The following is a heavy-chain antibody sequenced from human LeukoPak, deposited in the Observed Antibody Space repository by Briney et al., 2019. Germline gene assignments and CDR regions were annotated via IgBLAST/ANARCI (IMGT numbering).Heavy chain of an antibody. Sequence: SETLSLTCTVSGGSISSYYWSWIRQPPGKGLEWIGYIYYSGSTNYNPSLKSRVTISVDTSKNQFSLKLSSVTAADTAVYYCARHEFREPDRKRIWFGVGRAFDIWGQGTMVTVSS. V-gene: IGHV4-59*08. CDR3: ARHEFREPDRKRIWFGVGRAFDI. CDR2: IYYSGST. CDR1: GGSISSYY. J-gene: IGHJ3*02. D-gene: IGHD3-10*01.